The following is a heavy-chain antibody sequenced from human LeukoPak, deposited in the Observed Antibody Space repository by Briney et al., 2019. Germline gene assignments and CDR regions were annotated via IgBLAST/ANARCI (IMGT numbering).Heavy chain of an antibody. CDR2: IRYDGSNK. CDR1: GFTFSSYG. V-gene: IGHV3-30*02. Sequence: GGSLRLSCAASGFTFSSYGMHWVRQAPGKGLEWVAFIRYDGSNKYYVDSVKGRFTISRDNSKNTLYLQMNSLRAEDTAVYCATGSSSGWYGRFDYWGQGTLVTVSS. J-gene: IGHJ4*02. D-gene: IGHD6-19*01. CDR3: ATGSSSGWYGRFDY.